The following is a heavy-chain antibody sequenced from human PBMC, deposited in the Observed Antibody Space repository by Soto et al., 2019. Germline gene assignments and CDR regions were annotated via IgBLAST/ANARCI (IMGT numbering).Heavy chain of an antibody. J-gene: IGHJ6*02. CDR2: MSYDGSKK. CDR1: GFTCSIYV. CDR3: AKTERDYYYYYGMDV. V-gene: IGHV3-30*18. Sequence: GSLRLSCAASGFTCSIYVMYWVRQAPGKGLEWVAVMSYDGSKKSYADSVKGRFTISRDNSKNTLYLQMNSLRPEDTALYYCAKTERDYYYYYGMDVWGQGTTVTVSS.